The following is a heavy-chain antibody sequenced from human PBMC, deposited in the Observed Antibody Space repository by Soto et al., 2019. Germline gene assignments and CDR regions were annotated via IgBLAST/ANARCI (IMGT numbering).Heavy chain of an antibody. J-gene: IGHJ5*02. V-gene: IGHV1-69*13. CDR1: GGTFSSYA. CDR2: IIPIFGTA. CDR3: ARSLRFFRLNWFDP. Sequence: SVKVSCKASGGTFSSYAISWVRQAPGQGLEWMGGIIPIFGTANYAQKFQGRVTITADESTSTAYMELSSLRSEDTAVYYCARSLRFFRLNWFDPWGQGTLVTVSS. D-gene: IGHD3-3*01.